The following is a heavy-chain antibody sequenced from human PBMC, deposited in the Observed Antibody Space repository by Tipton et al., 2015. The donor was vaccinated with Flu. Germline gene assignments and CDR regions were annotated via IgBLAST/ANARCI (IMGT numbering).Heavy chain of an antibody. J-gene: IGHJ4*02. D-gene: IGHD6-13*01. V-gene: IGHV4-39*07. Sequence: SLTCTVSGGSISSGSYYWGWIRQPPGKGLEWIGSIYYSGSTYYNPSLQSRVTISVDTSKNQFSLKLSSVTAADTAVYYCARDSRIAAAGSEDYWGQGTLVTVSS. CDR3: ARDSRIAAAGSEDY. CDR2: IYYSGST. CDR1: GGSISSGSYY.